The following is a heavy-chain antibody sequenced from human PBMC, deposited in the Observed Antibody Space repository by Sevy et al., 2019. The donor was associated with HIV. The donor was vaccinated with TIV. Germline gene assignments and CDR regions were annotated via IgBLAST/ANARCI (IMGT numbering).Heavy chain of an antibody. CDR3: ARDTGGDGYNSPVYYYYYYGMDV. Sequence: SQTLSLTCAISGDSVSSNSAAWNWIRQSPSRGLEWLGRTYYRSKWYNDYAVSVKSRITINPDTSKNQFSLQLNSVTPEDTAVYYCARDTGGDGYNSPVYYYYYYGMDVWGQGTTVTVSS. CDR1: GDSVSSNSAA. V-gene: IGHV6-1*01. J-gene: IGHJ6*02. D-gene: IGHD2-21*01. CDR2: TYYRSKWYN.